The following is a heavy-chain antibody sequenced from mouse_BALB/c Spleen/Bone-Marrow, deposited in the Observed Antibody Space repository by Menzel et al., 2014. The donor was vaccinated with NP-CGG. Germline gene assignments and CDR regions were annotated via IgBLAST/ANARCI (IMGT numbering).Heavy chain of an antibody. V-gene: IGHV1-69*02. CDR3: TRSGGYYFDY. CDR2: IYPSDSYT. J-gene: IGHJ2*01. Sequence: VQLQQSGAELVRPGASVKLSCKASGYTFTSYWINWVKQRPGQGLEWIGNIYPSDSYTNYNQKFKDKATLTVDKPSSTAYMQLSSPTSEDSAVYYCTRSGGYYFDYWGQGTTLTVSS. CDR1: GYTFTSYW.